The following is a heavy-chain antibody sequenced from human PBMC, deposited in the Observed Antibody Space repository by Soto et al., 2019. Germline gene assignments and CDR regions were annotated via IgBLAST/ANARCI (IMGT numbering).Heavy chain of an antibody. J-gene: IGHJ4*02. Sequence: LSLTFAVYGGSFIGYYWSWIRQPPGKGLEWIGEINHSGSTNYNPSLKSRVTISVDTSKNQFSLKLSSVTAADTAVYYCARVEPWVNHFDYWGQGTLVTVSS. CDR3: ARVEPWVNHFDY. CDR1: GGSFIGYY. D-gene: IGHD2-21*01. V-gene: IGHV4-34*01. CDR2: INHSGST.